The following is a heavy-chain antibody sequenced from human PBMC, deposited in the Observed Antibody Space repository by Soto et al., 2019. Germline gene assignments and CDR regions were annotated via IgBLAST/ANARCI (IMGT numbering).Heavy chain of an antibody. CDR1: GGSISSSNFY. Sequence: SETLSLTCSVTGGSISSSNFYWGWIRQPPGKGLEWIGSIYYSGSTYYNPSLKTRVTIFVDTSKNQFSLKLSSVTAADTAVFYCAGHVRYSNSGPGRFAPWGQGALVTVSS. CDR3: AGHVRYSNSGPGRFAP. D-gene: IGHD4-4*01. CDR2: IYYSGST. V-gene: IGHV4-39*01. J-gene: IGHJ5*02.